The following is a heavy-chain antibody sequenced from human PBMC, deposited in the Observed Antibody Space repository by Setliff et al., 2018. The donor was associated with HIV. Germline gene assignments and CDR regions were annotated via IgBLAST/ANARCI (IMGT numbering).Heavy chain of an antibody. CDR1: GGSINSGGYY. D-gene: IGHD3-10*01. CDR2: IYTSGPT. J-gene: IGHJ6*02. V-gene: IGHV4-61*02. CDR3: ARARYIVIRGDAGMDV. Sequence: SETLSLTCTVSGGSINSGGYYWVWTRQPALKGLEWIGRIYTSGPTNYNPSLKSRVTISVDTSKNKVSLKLSSVTASDTAVYYCARARYIVIRGDAGMDVWGPGTTVTVSS.